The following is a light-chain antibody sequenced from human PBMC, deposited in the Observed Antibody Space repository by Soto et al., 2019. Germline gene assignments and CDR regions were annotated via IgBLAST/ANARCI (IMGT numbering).Light chain of an antibody. Sequence: EIVMTQSPATLSVSPGQRATLSCRASQSISINLAWYQQKPGQAPRPLIYEASTRATGIPARFSGSGSGTEFTLSINSLQSEDSAVYYCQQHDDWPLTFGQGTKLEIK. CDR3: QQHDDWPLT. J-gene: IGKJ2*01. CDR2: EAS. CDR1: QSISIN. V-gene: IGKV3-15*01.